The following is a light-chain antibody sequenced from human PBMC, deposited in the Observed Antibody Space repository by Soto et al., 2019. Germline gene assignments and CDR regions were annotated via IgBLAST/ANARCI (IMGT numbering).Light chain of an antibody. CDR2: GAS. V-gene: IGKV3-20*01. Sequence: EIVMRQSPATLSVSPGERATLSCRASQGIRSSLVWYQQKPGQAPRLLIHGASTRATGIPDRFSGSGSGTDFSLTISSLEPGDLAVYYCQQYGSSPRTFGQGTKVDIK. CDR3: QQYGSSPRT. J-gene: IGKJ1*01. CDR1: QGIRSS.